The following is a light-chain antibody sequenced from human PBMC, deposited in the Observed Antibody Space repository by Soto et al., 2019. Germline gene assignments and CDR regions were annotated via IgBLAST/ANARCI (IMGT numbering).Light chain of an antibody. V-gene: IGLV3-21*02. J-gene: IGLJ3*02. Sequence: SYELTQPPSVSVAPGQTASITCGGDNIGTKGVHWYQQKPGQAPELVVYNGRDRPSGIPERFSGSNSGNTATLTITRVEAGDEADFYCQVRESPSDYSVVFGGGTKLTVL. CDR1: NIGTKG. CDR2: NGR. CDR3: QVRESPSDYSVV.